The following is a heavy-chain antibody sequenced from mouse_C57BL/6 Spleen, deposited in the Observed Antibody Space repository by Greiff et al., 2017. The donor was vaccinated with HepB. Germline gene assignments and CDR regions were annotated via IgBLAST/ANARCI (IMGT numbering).Heavy chain of an antibody. V-gene: IGHV3-6*01. Sequence: ESGPGLVKPSQSLSLTCSVTGYSITSGYYWNWIRQFPGNKLEWMGYISYDGSNNYNPSLKNRISITRDTSKNQFFLKLNSVTTEDTATYYCARESYDYDGRVWFAYWGQGTLVTVSA. CDR3: ARESYDYDGRVWFAY. J-gene: IGHJ3*01. CDR1: GYSITSGYY. CDR2: ISYDGSN. D-gene: IGHD2-4*01.